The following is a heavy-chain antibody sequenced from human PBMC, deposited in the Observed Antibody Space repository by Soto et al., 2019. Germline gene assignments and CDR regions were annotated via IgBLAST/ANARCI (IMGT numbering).Heavy chain of an antibody. D-gene: IGHD5-12*01. Sequence: SETLSLTCTVSGGSISSSSYYWGWIRQPPGKGLEWIGSIYYSGSTYYNPSLKSRVTISVDTSKNQFSLKLSSVTAADTAVYYCARQGGSGYYLYYYGMDVWGQGTTVTVSS. CDR1: GGSISSSSYY. J-gene: IGHJ6*02. CDR3: ARQGGSGYYLYYYGMDV. CDR2: IYYSGST. V-gene: IGHV4-39*01.